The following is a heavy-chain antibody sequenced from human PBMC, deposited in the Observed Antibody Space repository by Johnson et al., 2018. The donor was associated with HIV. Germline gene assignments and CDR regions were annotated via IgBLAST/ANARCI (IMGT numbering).Heavy chain of an antibody. CDR3: ARYSSGWYGAFDI. CDR1: GFTFSSYA. J-gene: IGHJ3*02. Sequence: EVQLVESGGGVVQPGRSLRLSCAASGFTFSSYAMHWVRQAPGKGLEYVSAISSNGGSTYYANSVKGRFTISRDNAKNSLYLQMNSLRAEDTAVYYCARYSSGWYGAFDIWGQGTMVTVSS. D-gene: IGHD6-19*01. CDR2: ISSNGGST. V-gene: IGHV3-64*01.